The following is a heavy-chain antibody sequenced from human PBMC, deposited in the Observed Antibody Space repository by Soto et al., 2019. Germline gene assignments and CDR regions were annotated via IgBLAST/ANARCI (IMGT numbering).Heavy chain of an antibody. CDR2: IYYSGST. V-gene: IGHV4-39*01. J-gene: IGHJ4*02. CDR3: ARQGSGDY. Sequence: QLQLQESGPGLVKPSETLSLTCTVSGGSISSSSYYWGWIRQPPGKGLEWIGSIYYSGSTYYNPSRKSRVTISVDTAKNQFSLKLSSVTAADTAVYYCARQGSGDYWGQGTLVTVSS. CDR1: GGSISSSSYY.